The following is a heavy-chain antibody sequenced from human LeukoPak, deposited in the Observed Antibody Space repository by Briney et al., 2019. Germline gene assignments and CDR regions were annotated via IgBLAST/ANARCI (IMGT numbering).Heavy chain of an antibody. V-gene: IGHV4-30-4*08. CDR3: ARGFTIRSGWFDP. CDR2: IYYSGST. CDR1: GGSFSGYY. D-gene: IGHD3-3*01. Sequence: SETLSLTCAVYGGSFSGYYWSWIRQPPGKGLEWIGYIYYSGSTYYNPSLKSRVTISVDTSKNQFSLKLSSVTAADTAVYYCARGFTIRSGWFDPWGQGTLVTVSS. J-gene: IGHJ5*02.